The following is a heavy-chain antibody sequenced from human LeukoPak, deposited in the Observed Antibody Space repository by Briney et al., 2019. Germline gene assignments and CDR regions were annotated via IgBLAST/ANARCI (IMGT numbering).Heavy chain of an antibody. Sequence: GGSLRLSCAASGFIFSSYAMHWVRQAPGKGLEWVAVISYDGNNKFYADSVKGRFIISRDNSKNTLYLQMNSLRPEDTAVYYCAKGGKYDILTGYPRSRLLGDYWGQGTLVTVSS. D-gene: IGHD3-9*01. CDR1: GFIFSSYA. V-gene: IGHV3-30*04. CDR3: AKGGKYDILTGYPRSRLLGDY. CDR2: ISYDGNNK. J-gene: IGHJ4*02.